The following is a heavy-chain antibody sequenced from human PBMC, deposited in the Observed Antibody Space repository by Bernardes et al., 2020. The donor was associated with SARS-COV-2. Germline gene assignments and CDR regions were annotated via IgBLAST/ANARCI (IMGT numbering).Heavy chain of an antibody. Sequence: GGSLSLSCAASGFTFDDYGMHWVRQAPGKGLEWVSSINWNNGNVGYADSVKGRFTISRDNAKNSLFLQMNSLRPEDTALYYCAKDSGSGIYYYYGMDVWGQGTTVTVSS. CDR3: AKDSGSGIYYYYGMDV. D-gene: IGHD3-10*01. V-gene: IGHV3-9*01. J-gene: IGHJ6*02. CDR2: INWNNGNV. CDR1: GFTFDDYG.